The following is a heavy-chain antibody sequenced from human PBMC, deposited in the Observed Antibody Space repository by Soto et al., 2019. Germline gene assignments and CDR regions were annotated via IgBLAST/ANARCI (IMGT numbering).Heavy chain of an antibody. CDR3: AKVISPHSIAVADPYYFDY. CDR2: ISWNSGSI. Sequence: EVQLVESGGGLVQPGRSLRLSCAASGFTFDDYAMHWVRQAPGKGLEWVSGISWNSGSIGYADSVKGRFTISRDNAKNSLYLQMNSLRAEDTALYYCAKVISPHSIAVADPYYFDYWGQGTLVTVSS. J-gene: IGHJ4*02. D-gene: IGHD6-19*01. CDR1: GFTFDDYA. V-gene: IGHV3-9*01.